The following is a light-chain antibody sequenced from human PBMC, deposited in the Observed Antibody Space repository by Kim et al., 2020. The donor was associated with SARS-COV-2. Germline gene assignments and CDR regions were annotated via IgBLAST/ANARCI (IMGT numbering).Light chain of an antibody. CDR2: RAS. CDR3: LQYNSYPWT. J-gene: IGKJ1*01. V-gene: IGKV1-5*03. CDR1: QSFTTW. Sequence: DIQMTQSPSTLSASVGDRVTITCRASQSFTTWLAWYQQKPGKAPKALIYRASTLQSGVPSRFSGSGSGTEFTLTISSLQPDDFATYYCLQYNSYPWTFGQGTKVDIK.